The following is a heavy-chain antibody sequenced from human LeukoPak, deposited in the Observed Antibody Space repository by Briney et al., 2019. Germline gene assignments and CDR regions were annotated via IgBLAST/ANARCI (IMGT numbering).Heavy chain of an antibody. Sequence: PGGSLRLSCAASGFTFSSYAMNWVRQAPGKGLEWVSVISGSGGSTYYADSVKGRFTISRDNSKNTLYLQMNSLRAEDTAVYYCAKESYDYVWGSYPGGYYFDYWGQGTLVTVSS. CDR2: ISGSGGST. V-gene: IGHV3-23*01. D-gene: IGHD3-16*02. CDR1: GFTFSSYA. J-gene: IGHJ4*02. CDR3: AKESYDYVWGSYPGGYYFDY.